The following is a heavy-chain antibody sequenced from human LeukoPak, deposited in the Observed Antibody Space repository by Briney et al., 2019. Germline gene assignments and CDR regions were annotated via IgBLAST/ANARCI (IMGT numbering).Heavy chain of an antibody. Sequence: GESLKISCKASGYTFTSNWIGWVRQLPGKGLEWMGIIYPADSDTRYSPSFQGQVTISADKSISTAYLQWSSLKALDTAIYYCARQGPSDYWGQGTLVTVSS. CDR2: IYPADSDT. CDR3: ARQGPSDY. V-gene: IGHV5-51*01. CDR1: GYTFTSNW. J-gene: IGHJ4*02.